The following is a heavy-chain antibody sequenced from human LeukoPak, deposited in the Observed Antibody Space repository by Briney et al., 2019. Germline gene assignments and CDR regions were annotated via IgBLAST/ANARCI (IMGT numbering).Heavy chain of an antibody. CDR1: GGSISSSSYY. V-gene: IGHV4-39*07. J-gene: IGHJ6*03. Sequence: SETLSLTCTVSGGSISSSSYYWGWIRQPPGKGLEWIGSIYYSGSTYYNPSLKSRVTISVDTSKNQFSLKLSSVTAADTAVYYCARDHSVVVPAAGGNYYYMDVWGKGTTVTVSS. CDR2: IYYSGST. CDR3: ARDHSVVVPAAGGNYYYMDV. D-gene: IGHD2-2*01.